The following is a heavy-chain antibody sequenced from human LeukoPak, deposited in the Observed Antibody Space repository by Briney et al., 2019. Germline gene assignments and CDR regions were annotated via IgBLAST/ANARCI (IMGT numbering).Heavy chain of an antibody. CDR3: ARDGEGYCSGGSCYYFDY. Sequence: ASVKVSCKASGYTFTSYYMHWVRQAPGQGLEWMGIINPSGGSTSYAQKFQGRVTMTRDTSTSTVYMELSSLRSEDTAVCYCARDGEGYCSGGSCYYFDYWGQGTLVTVSS. D-gene: IGHD2-15*01. CDR1: GYTFTSYY. CDR2: INPSGGST. J-gene: IGHJ4*02. V-gene: IGHV1-46*01.